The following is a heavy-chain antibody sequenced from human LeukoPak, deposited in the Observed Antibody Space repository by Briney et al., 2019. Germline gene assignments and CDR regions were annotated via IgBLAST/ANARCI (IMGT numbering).Heavy chain of an antibody. CDR1: GFTVSSNC. Sequence: GGSLRLSCAASGFTVSSNCMSWVRQAPGKGLEWVSVIYSGGSTYYADSVKGRFTISRDNSKNTLYLQMNSLRAEDTAVYYCARVGVGCSGGSCYADWFDPWGQGTLVTVSS. CDR2: IYSGGST. J-gene: IGHJ5*02. CDR3: ARVGVGCSGGSCYADWFDP. V-gene: IGHV3-53*01. D-gene: IGHD2-15*01.